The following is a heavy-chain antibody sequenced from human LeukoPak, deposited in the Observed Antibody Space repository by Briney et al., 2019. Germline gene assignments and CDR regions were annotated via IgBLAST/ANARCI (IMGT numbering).Heavy chain of an antibody. CDR1: GYIFTGYN. Sequence: ASVKVSCKASGYIFTGYNMHWVRHAPGQGLEWMGWTNPNSGGTSYAQTFQGRVTMTRDTSISTAYMELLRLTSDDTAVYYCESDPNYHYDASGYTLGFWGQGTLVTVSS. CDR2: TNPNSGGT. V-gene: IGHV1-2*02. CDR3: ESDPNYHYDASGYTLGF. J-gene: IGHJ4*01. D-gene: IGHD3-22*01.